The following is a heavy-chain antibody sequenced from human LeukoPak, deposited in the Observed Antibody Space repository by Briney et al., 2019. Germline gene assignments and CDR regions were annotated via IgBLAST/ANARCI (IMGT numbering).Heavy chain of an antibody. CDR1: GFTFSSYG. Sequence: GGSLRLSCAASGFTFSSYGMHWVRQAPGKGLEWVAVIWYDGSNKYYADSAKGRFTISRDNSKNTLYLQMNSLRAEDTAVYYCARDSQYYDFWSGYYSADEVAKPATYGMDVWGQGTTVTVSS. V-gene: IGHV3-33*01. CDR3: ARDSQYYDFWSGYYSADEVAKPATYGMDV. D-gene: IGHD3-3*01. CDR2: IWYDGSNK. J-gene: IGHJ6*02.